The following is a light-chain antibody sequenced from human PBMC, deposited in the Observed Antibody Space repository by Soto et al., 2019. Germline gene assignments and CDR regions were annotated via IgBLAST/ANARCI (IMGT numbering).Light chain of an antibody. J-gene: IGKJ4*01. Sequence: EIVLTQSPATLSLSPGERATLSCRASQSLSGSRLAWYQQKPGLGPRVLVYGASSRAPGIPDRFSGSGSGTDFTLTISRLEPEDFAVYYCQQYSNLPRTFGGGTKVDIK. CDR1: QSLSGSR. CDR2: GAS. CDR3: QQYSNLPRT. V-gene: IGKV3-20*01.